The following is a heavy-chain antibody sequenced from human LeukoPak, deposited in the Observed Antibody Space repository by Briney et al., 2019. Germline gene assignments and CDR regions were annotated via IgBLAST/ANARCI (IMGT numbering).Heavy chain of an antibody. CDR3: ARGYCSGGSCWYFDH. J-gene: IGHJ4*02. CDR1: GFTFSSYS. V-gene: IGHV3-21*04. CDR2: ISSSSSYI. D-gene: IGHD2-15*01. Sequence: GGSLRLSCAASGFTFSSYSMNWVRQAPGKGLEWVSSISSSSSYIYYADSVKGRFTISRDNAKNSLFLQMNSLRAEDTALYYCARGYCSGGSCWYFDHWGQGTLVTVSS.